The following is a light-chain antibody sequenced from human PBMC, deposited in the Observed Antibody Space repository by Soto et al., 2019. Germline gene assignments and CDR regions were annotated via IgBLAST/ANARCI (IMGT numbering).Light chain of an antibody. CDR1: QSFTSSY. V-gene: IGKV3-20*01. Sequence: EIVLTQSPGTLSLSPVERATLSCRAHQSFTSSYLAWFQQKTGQAPRLLIYGAYTRATGIPDRFSGSGSGTDFTLTISRLAPEDFAVYYCPHYDSLTHTFGQGTKL. CDR3: PHYDSLTHT. CDR2: GAY. J-gene: IGKJ2*01.